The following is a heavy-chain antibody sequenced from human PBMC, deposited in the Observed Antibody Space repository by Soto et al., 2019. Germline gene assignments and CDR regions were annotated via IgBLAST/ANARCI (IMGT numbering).Heavy chain of an antibody. J-gene: IGHJ6*02. CDR3: ARHGRNTMIAQLRHYAMDV. D-gene: IGHD3-22*01. V-gene: IGHV4-4*07. CDR1: GGSISSYY. CDR2: IYTSGST. Sequence: TSETLSLTCTVSGGSISSYYWRWIRQPAGKGLECIGRIYTSGSTNYNPSLKSRVSMSVDTSKTQFSLNLSSVTAADPAVYYCARHGRNTMIAQLRHYAMDVWGQGATVTVSS.